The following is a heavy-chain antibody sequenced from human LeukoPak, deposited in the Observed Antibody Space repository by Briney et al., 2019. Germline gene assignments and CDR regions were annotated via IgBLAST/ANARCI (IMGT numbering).Heavy chain of an antibody. Sequence: ASVKVSCKVSGYTLTELSMHWVRQAPGKGLEWMGGFDPEDGETIYAQKFQGRVTMTEDTSTDTAYMELSSLRSEDTAVYYCATPILGVASFDYWGQGTLVTVSS. CDR3: ATPILGVASFDY. CDR2: FDPEDGET. V-gene: IGHV1-24*01. J-gene: IGHJ4*02. CDR1: GYTLTELS. D-gene: IGHD3-3*01.